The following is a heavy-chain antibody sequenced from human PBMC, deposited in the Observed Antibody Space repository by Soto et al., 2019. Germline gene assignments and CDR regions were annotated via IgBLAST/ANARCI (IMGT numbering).Heavy chain of an antibody. Sequence: QVLLVESGGGVVQPGRSLRLSCAASGFSFSSYAMHWVRQAPGKGLEWVAVISYDGSNKYYADSVKGRFTISRDNSKNTLFLQMNSLRAEDTAVYYCAREHGDSGNTPHYWGQGTLVTVSS. V-gene: IGHV3-30-3*01. CDR1: GFSFSSYA. J-gene: IGHJ4*02. CDR3: AREHGDSGNTPHY. D-gene: IGHD4-17*01. CDR2: ISYDGSNK.